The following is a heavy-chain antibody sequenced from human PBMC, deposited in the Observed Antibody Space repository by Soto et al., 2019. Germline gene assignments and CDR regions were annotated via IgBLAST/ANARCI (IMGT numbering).Heavy chain of an antibody. CDR3: ARSVIVVVPAAIWGASWFDP. J-gene: IGHJ5*02. D-gene: IGHD2-2*02. CDR1: GYTFTSYG. Sequence: ASVKVSCKSSGYTFTSYGISCVRQAPGQGLEWMGWISAYNGNTNYAQKLQGRVTMTTDTSTSTAYMELRSLRSDDTAVYYCARSVIVVVPAAIWGASWFDPWGQGTLVTVSS. CDR2: ISAYNGNT. V-gene: IGHV1-18*01.